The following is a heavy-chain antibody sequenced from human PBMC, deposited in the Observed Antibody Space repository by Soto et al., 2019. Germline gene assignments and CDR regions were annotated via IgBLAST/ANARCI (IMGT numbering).Heavy chain of an antibody. CDR2: ISASGGDT. CDR1: GFTFNNYA. V-gene: IGHV3-23*01. J-gene: IGHJ4*02. D-gene: IGHD3-22*01. CDR3: ARDRYDSSGYYCPFDY. Sequence: PGGSLRLSCAASGFTFNNYAMSWVRQAPGKGLEWVSTISASGGDTYYADSVKGRFSISRDNSKNSLYLQMNSLRAEDTAVYYCARDRYDSSGYYCPFDYWGQGTLVTVSS.